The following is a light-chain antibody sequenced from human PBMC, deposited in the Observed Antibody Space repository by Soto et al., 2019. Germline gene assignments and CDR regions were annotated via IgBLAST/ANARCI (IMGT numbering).Light chain of an antibody. CDR2: DAS. CDR1: QSINTY. Sequence: ENVLTQSPATLSLSPGEGATLSCRASQSINTYLAWYQQKPGQAPRLLIYDASNRATGIPARFSGSGSGTDFTLTISSLEPEDFAVYYCQQRSNWPITFGQGPRLEI. CDR3: QQRSNWPIT. J-gene: IGKJ5*01. V-gene: IGKV3-11*01.